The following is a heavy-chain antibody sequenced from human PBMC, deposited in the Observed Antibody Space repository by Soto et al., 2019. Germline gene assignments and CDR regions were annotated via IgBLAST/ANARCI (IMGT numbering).Heavy chain of an antibody. CDR2: ISGSGSIL. D-gene: IGHD4-17*01. CDR1: GYTFGDYY. CDR3: ARDHASDYGDFADF. J-gene: IGHJ4*02. V-gene: IGHV3-11*01. Sequence: QVQLVASGGDLVEPGGSLRLSCAAPGYTFGDYYMSWIRQAPGKGLEWVSYISGSGSILYYSDSVKGRFTISRDNAKNSLYLQMNSLRVDDTALYYCARDHASDYGDFADFWGQGTLVTVSS.